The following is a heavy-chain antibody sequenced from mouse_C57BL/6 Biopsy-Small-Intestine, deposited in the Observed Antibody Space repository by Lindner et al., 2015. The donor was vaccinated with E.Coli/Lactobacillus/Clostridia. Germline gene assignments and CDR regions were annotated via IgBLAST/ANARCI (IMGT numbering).Heavy chain of an antibody. CDR2: ISSGSSTI. V-gene: IGHV5-17*01. CDR3: ATTGTSGYLDV. Sequence: VQLQESGGGLVKPGGSLKLSCAASGFTFSDYGMHWVRQAPEKGLEWVAYISSGSSTIYYADTVKGRFTISRDNAKNTLFLQMTSLRSEDTAMYYCATTGTSGYLDVWGTGTTVTVSS. CDR1: GFTFSDYG. D-gene: IGHD4-1*02. J-gene: IGHJ1*03.